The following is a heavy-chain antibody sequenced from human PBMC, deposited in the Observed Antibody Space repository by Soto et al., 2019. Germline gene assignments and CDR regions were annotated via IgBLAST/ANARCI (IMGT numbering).Heavy chain of an antibody. CDR2: IMPISDST. CDR3: ASILGGILDY. D-gene: IGHD3-3*01. J-gene: IGHJ4*02. CDR1: GGSFSSYS. Sequence: QVQLVQSGAEVKKPGSSVKVSCKASGGSFSSYSISWVRQAPGQGLEWMGGIMPISDSTKYAQNFQDRVTITAYRSTGTAYMEMSSLRSDDTAVYYGASILGGILDYWGQGTLVTVSS. V-gene: IGHV1-69*06.